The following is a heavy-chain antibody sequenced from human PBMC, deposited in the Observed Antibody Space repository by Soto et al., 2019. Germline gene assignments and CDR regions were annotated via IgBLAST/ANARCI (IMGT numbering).Heavy chain of an antibody. J-gene: IGHJ6*02. Sequence: PSETLSLTCTVSGGSISSYYWSWIRQPPGKGLEWIGYIYYSGSTNYNPSLKSRVTISVDTSKNQFSLKLSSVTAADTAVYYCARDGKGYSYGGFYYYGMDVWGQGTTVTVSS. CDR2: IYYSGST. D-gene: IGHD5-18*01. V-gene: IGHV4-59*12. CDR3: ARDGKGYSYGGFYYYGMDV. CDR1: GGSISSYY.